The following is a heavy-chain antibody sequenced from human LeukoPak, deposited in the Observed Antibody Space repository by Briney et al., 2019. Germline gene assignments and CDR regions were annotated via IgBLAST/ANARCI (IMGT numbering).Heavy chain of an antibody. CDR3: ARSSVVTAMRKLDFDY. V-gene: IGHV1-8*03. Sequence: ASVKVSCKASGYTFTGYYMHWVRQATGQGLEWMGWMNPNSGNTGYAQKFQGRVTITRNTSISTAYMELSSLRSEDAAVYYCARSSVVTAMRKLDFDYWGQGTLVTVSS. CDR2: MNPNSGNT. D-gene: IGHD2-21*02. CDR1: GYTFTGYY. J-gene: IGHJ4*02.